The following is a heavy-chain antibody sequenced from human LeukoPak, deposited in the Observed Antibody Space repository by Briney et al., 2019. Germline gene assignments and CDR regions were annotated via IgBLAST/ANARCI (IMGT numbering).Heavy chain of an antibody. V-gene: IGHV3-23*01. CDR3: AREYYYNSSGYRALGY. J-gene: IGHJ4*02. Sequence: GGSLRLSCAASRFTFSSYAMNWVRQAPGKGLEWVSAISGSGGSIYYTDSVKGRFTISRDNAKNSQFLQMNSLRAEDTAVYYCAREYYYNSSGYRALGYWGQGTLVTVSS. CDR1: RFTFSSYA. CDR2: ISGSGGSI. D-gene: IGHD3-22*01.